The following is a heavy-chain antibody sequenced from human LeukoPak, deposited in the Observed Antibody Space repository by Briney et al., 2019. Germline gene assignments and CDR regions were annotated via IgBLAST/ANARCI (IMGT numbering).Heavy chain of an antibody. CDR1: GGSFSGYY. Sequence: SETLSLTCAVYGGSFSGYYWSWIRQPPGKGLEWIGDINHSGSNNYNPSLKSRVTISVDTSKNQFPLKLSSVTAADTAVYYCARGIGYSYVIDYWGQGTLVTVSS. CDR3: ARGIGYSYVIDY. V-gene: IGHV4-34*01. CDR2: INHSGSN. J-gene: IGHJ4*02. D-gene: IGHD5-18*01.